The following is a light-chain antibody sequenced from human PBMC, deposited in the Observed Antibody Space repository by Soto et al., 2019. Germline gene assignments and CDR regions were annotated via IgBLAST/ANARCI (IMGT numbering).Light chain of an antibody. Sequence: EVVLTQSPGTLSLYTGERATLSCRASQSVGSSYLAWYQQKLGRAPRLLIYGATNRATGIPDRFSGSGSGTDFTLTSSRLEPEDCAVYYCQQYSDSWTFGQGTKVDIK. CDR1: QSVGSSY. CDR2: GAT. J-gene: IGKJ1*01. V-gene: IGKV3-20*01. CDR3: QQYSDSWT.